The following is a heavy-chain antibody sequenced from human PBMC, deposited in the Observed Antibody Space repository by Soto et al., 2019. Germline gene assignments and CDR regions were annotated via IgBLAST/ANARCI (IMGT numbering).Heavy chain of an antibody. CDR1: GGTFSSYA. Sequence: GASVKVSCKASGGTFSSYAISWVRQAPGQRLEWMGWINAGNGNTKYSQKFQGRVTITRDTSASTAYMELSSLRSEDTAVYYCARDRDYDILTGYPQYYFAYWGQGTLVTVSS. D-gene: IGHD3-9*01. CDR2: INAGNGNT. J-gene: IGHJ4*02. V-gene: IGHV1-3*01. CDR3: ARDRDYDILTGYPQYYFAY.